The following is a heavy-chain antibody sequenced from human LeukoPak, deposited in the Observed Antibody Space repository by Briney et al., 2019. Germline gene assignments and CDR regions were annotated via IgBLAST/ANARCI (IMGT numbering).Heavy chain of an antibody. Sequence: SETLSLTCTVSGGFISTYYWSWIRQAPGKGLEWIGYIDYSGSFNYNPSLKSRVTMSVDTSKNQISLKVRSVSAADTAVYYCARVRTRGYKVVHWDFDVWGRGTLVTVSS. V-gene: IGHV4-59*12. CDR1: GGFISTYY. J-gene: IGHJ2*01. CDR3: ARVRTRGYKVVHWDFDV. CDR2: IDYSGSF. D-gene: IGHD5-18*01.